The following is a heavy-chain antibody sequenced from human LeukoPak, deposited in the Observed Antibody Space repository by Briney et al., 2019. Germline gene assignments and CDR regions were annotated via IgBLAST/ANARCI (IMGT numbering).Heavy chain of an antibody. D-gene: IGHD6-13*01. J-gene: IGHJ4*02. V-gene: IGHV3-7*01. Sequence: GGSLRLSCAVSGFSVSGYWMTWVRQAPGKGLEWVANIKQDGSEKNYVDSVKGRFTISRDNAENSLFLQMNSLRVEDTAVYYCAREWQRGIAAASTRIEGDYWGQGTLVAVSS. CDR3: AREWQRGIAAASTRIEGDY. CDR2: IKQDGSEK. CDR1: GFSVSGYW.